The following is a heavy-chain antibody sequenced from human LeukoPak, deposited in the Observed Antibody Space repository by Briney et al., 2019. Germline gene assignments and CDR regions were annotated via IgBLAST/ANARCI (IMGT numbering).Heavy chain of an antibody. V-gene: IGHV7-4-1*02. CDR2: INTNTGNP. D-gene: IGHD4-11*01. CDR1: GYTFTDYA. CDR3: AKDSTDYSKNYGMDV. J-gene: IGHJ6*02. Sequence: ASVKVSCKASGYTFTDYAINWVRQAPGQGLEWMGWINTNTGNPTYVQGFTGRFVFSLDTSVSTAYLQISSLKAEDTAVYYCAKDSTDYSKNYGMDVWGQGTTVTVSS.